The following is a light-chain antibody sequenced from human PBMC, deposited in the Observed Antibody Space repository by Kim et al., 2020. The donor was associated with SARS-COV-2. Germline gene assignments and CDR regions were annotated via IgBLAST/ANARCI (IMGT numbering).Light chain of an antibody. CDR3: FSYTISSTWV. CDR1: RSDVGGYNY. V-gene: IGLV2-14*03. Sequence: GQSITSSCARTRSDVGGYNYVSCYQQHPCKVPKLMIYDVTNRPSGVSNRFSGSKSGNTASLTISGLQAEDEADYYCFSYTISSTWVFGGGTQLTVL. J-gene: IGLJ3*02. CDR2: DVT.